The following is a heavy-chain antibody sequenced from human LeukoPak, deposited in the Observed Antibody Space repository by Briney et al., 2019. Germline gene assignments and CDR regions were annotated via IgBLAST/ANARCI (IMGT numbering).Heavy chain of an antibody. Sequence: PGRSLRLSCAASGFTFSSYGMHWVRQAPGKGLEWVAVISYDGSNKYYADSVKGRFTISRDNSKNTLYLQMNSLRGEDTAVYYCARDLPCRWGQGTLVTVSS. D-gene: IGHD5/OR15-5a*01. J-gene: IGHJ4*02. V-gene: IGHV3-30*03. CDR3: ARDLPCR. CDR1: GFTFSSYG. CDR2: ISYDGSNK.